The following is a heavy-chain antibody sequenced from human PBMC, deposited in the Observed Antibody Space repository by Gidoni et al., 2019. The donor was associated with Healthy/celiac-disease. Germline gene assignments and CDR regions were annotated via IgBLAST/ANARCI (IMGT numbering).Heavy chain of an antibody. CDR2: MNPNSGNT. CDR1: GYTFTSYD. V-gene: IGHV1-8*01. J-gene: IGHJ3*02. Sequence: QVHLVQSGAEVKKPGASVKVSCKASGYTFTSYDINWVRQATGQGLEWMGWMNPNSGNTGYAQKFQGRVNMTRNTDISTAYMELSSLISEDTAVYYCARANHDYADAFDIWGQGTMVTVSS. D-gene: IGHD4-17*01. CDR3: ARANHDYADAFDI.